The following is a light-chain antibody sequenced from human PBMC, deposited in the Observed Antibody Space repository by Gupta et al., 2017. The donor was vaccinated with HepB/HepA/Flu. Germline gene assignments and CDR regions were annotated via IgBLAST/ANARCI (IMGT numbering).Light chain of an antibody. CDR3: NSRDSSGNHLV. V-gene: IGLV3-19*01. CDR2: GKN. J-gene: IGLJ1*01. Sequence: SSQLTQDPAVSVALGQTVGFTCQGDSPRSYYASRYQQKPGQAPVLVIYGKNNRPSGIPDRFSGSSSGNTATLTITGAQAEDEADYYCNSRDSSGNHLVFGTGTKVTVL. CDR1: SPRSYY.